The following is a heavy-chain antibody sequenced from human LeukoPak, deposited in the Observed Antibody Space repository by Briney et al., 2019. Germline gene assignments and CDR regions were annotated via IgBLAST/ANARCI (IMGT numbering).Heavy chain of an antibody. D-gene: IGHD2-8*01. CDR1: GESFSDHY. J-gene: IGHJ4*02. Sequence: LSLTCAVYGESFSDHYWTWIRQAPGKGLEWISYISSSGDTIYYADSVKGRFTISRDNAKNSLYLQMNSLRAEDTALYYCARNWANRYFDYWGQGTLVTVSS. V-gene: IGHV3-11*04. CDR2: ISSSGDTI. CDR3: ARNWANRYFDY.